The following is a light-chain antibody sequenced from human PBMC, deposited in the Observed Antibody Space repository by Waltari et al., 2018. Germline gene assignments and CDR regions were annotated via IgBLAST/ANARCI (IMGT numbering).Light chain of an antibody. V-gene: IGLV2-23*01. CDR2: EGT. CDR1: RDAVRNYNL. CDR3: CSFASTSTLNWV. J-gene: IGLJ3*02. Sequence: QSALTQPTSVPGSPGPSVTISCTETRDAVRNYNLVSWYQQHPGKVPQLMIYEGTKRPSGVSNRFSGSKSGNTASLTISGLQAEDEADYYCCSFASTSTLNWVFGGGTKLTVL.